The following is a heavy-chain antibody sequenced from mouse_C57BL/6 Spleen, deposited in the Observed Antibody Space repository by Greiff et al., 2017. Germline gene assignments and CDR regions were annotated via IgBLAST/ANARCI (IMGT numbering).Heavy chain of an antibody. CDR2: INYDGSST. CDR3: ARGGEEDGYFDY. J-gene: IGHJ2*01. Sequence: EVQLVESEGGLVQPGSSMKLSCTASGFTFSDYYMAWVRQVPEKGLEWVATINYDGSSTYYLDSLKSRFIISRDKAKNIRYLQMSSLKSEDTATYYGARGGEEDGYFDYWGQGTTLTVSS. D-gene: IGHD2-3*01. CDR1: GFTFSDYY. V-gene: IGHV5-16*01.